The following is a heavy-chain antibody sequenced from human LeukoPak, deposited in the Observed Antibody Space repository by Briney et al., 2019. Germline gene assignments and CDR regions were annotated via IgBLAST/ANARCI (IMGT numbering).Heavy chain of an antibody. J-gene: IGHJ6*03. Sequence: SLKVSCKASGGTFSSYAISWVRQAPGQGLEWMGGIIPIFGSTNYAQKFQGRVTITADESTSTAYMELSSLRSEDTAVYYCASPGGTIYSYYYYMDVWGKGTTVTVSS. V-gene: IGHV1-69*13. CDR2: IIPIFGST. CDR3: ASPGGTIYSYYYYMDV. CDR1: GGTFSSYA. D-gene: IGHD1-1*01.